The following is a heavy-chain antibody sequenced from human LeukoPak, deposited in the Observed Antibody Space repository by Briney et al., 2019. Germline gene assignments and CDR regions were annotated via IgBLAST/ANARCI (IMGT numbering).Heavy chain of an antibody. CDR2: INPSGGST. V-gene: IGHV1-46*01. CDR1: GYTFTSYY. CDR3: ARDQYSGSYYTYYYYYMDV. Sequence: ASVKVSCKASGYTFTSYYMHWVRQAPGQGLEWMGIINPSGGSTSYAQKFQGRVTMTRDTSTSTVYMELSSLRSDDTAVYYCARDQYSGSYYTYYYYYMDVWGKGTTVTVSS. D-gene: IGHD1-26*01. J-gene: IGHJ6*03.